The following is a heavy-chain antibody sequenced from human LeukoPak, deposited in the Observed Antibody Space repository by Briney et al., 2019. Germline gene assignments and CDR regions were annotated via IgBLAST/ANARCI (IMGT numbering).Heavy chain of an antibody. CDR1: GGSFSGYY. Sequence: SETLSLTCAVYGGSFSGYYWSWIRQPAGKGLEWIGRIYSSGNTKYNPALNSRVTMSVDTSKNQFSLKLTSVSAADTAMYFCARGSPTYFTTWDFDYWGQGTLVTVSS. D-gene: IGHD3-9*01. CDR2: IYSSGNT. CDR3: ARGSPTYFTTWDFDY. V-gene: IGHV4-59*10. J-gene: IGHJ4*02.